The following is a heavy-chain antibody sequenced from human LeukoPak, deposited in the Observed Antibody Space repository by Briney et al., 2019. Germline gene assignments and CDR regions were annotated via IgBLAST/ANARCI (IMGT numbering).Heavy chain of an antibody. J-gene: IGHJ4*02. CDR3: ARGSYGDLY. V-gene: IGHV3-30*03. CDR2: ISYDGSNK. CDR1: GFTFNSYS. D-gene: IGHD4-17*01. Sequence: GGSLRLSCAASGFTFNSYSMNWVRQAPGKGLEWVAVISYDGSNKYYADSVKGRFTISRDNSKNTLYLQMSSLRAEDTAVYYCARGSYGDLYWGQGTLVTVSS.